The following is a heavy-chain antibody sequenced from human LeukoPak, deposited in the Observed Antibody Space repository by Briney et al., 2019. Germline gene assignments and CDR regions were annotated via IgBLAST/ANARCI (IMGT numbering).Heavy chain of an antibody. CDR2: ISAYNGNT. Sequence: ASVKVSCKASGYTFTSYGISWVRQAPGQGLEWMGWISAYNGNTNYAQKLQGRVTMTTDTSTSTAYMELRSLRSDDMAVYYCAFYCSSTSCYDADFDYWGQGTLVTVSS. D-gene: IGHD2-2*01. V-gene: IGHV1-18*03. CDR1: GYTFTSYG. CDR3: AFYCSSTSCYDADFDY. J-gene: IGHJ4*02.